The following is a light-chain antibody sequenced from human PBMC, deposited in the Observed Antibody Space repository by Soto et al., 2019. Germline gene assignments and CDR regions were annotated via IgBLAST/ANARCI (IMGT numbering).Light chain of an antibody. Sequence: DVVMTQSPLSLPVTLGQPASISCRSSQSLAYSDGNTYLNWFQQRPGQSPRRLIYKVSNRDSGGPDRFSGSGSGTDFTLKISRVEAEDVGVYYCMKGTHWPPYTIDQGTKLEIK. CDR3: MKGTHWPPYT. V-gene: IGKV2-30*01. CDR2: KVS. CDR1: QSLAYSDGNTY. J-gene: IGKJ2*01.